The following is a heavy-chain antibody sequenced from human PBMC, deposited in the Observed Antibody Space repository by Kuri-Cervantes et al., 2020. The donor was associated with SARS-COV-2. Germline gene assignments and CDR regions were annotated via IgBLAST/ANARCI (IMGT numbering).Heavy chain of an antibody. CDR2: IIPFVTSP. Sequence: SSVKVSCKPSGGTLSTYAITWVRQAPGQGLEWIGGIIPFVTSPYYAQKFQGRVTTATDAYTGTAYMELSSLISEDTAMYYCAGQDDYDRSGLNWAFDTWGPGTMVTVSS. CDR3: AGQDDYDRSGLNWAFDT. D-gene: IGHD3-22*01. J-gene: IGHJ3*02. V-gene: IGHV1-69*05. CDR1: GGTLSTYA.